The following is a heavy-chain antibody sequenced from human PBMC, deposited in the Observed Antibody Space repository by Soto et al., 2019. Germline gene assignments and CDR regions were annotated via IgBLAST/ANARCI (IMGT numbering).Heavy chain of an antibody. D-gene: IGHD2-2*01. CDR3: ARVRGCSSTSCYWGLNWFDP. Sequence: SETLSLTCAVYGGSFSGYYWSWIRQPPGKGLEWIGEINHSGSTNYNPSLKSRVTISVDTSKNQFSLKLSSVTAADTAVYYCARVRGCSSTSCYWGLNWFDPWGQGTLVTVSS. CDR2: INHSGST. J-gene: IGHJ5*02. V-gene: IGHV4-34*01. CDR1: GGSFSGYY.